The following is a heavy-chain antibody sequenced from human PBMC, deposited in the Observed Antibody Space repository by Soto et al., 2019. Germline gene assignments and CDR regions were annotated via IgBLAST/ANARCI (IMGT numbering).Heavy chain of an antibody. CDR1: GFSLNTRGLC. CDR2: IDWDDDK. J-gene: IGHJ4*02. V-gene: IGHV2-70*11. CDR3: ARIRDSYGSIDY. D-gene: IGHD5-18*01. Sequence: SGPTLVNPTQTLTLTCTFSGFSLNTRGLCVSRIRQPPGKALEWLARIDWDDDKYYSTSLKTRLTISKDTSKNQVVLTMTNMDPVDTATYYCARIRDSYGSIDYWGQGTLVTVSS.